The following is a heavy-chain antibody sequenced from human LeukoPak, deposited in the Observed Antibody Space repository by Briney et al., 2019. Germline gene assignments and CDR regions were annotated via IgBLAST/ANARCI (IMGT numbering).Heavy chain of an antibody. V-gene: IGHV3-13*01. CDR3: ARCDYYGGNPSDY. D-gene: IGHD4-23*01. Sequence: GGSLRLSCAASGFTFSTYDMHWVRQVTGKDLEWVSAIGAAGDTYYPDSVKGRFTISRDNSKNTLYLQMNSLRAEDTAVYYCARCDYYGGNPSDYWGQGTLVTVSS. J-gene: IGHJ4*02. CDR1: GFTFSTYD. CDR2: IGAAGDT.